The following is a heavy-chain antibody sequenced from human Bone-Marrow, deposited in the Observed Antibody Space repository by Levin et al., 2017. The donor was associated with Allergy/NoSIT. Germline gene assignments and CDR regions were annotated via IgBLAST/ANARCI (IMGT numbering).Heavy chain of an antibody. CDR2: INAGNGET. CDR1: GYILSDHI. CDR3: ARERESYDILTSQHYWFDP. J-gene: IGHJ5*02. D-gene: IGHD3-9*01. V-gene: IGHV1-3*01. Sequence: GASVKVSCKASGYILSDHIMHWVRQAPGQRLEWMGWINAGNGETKYSQKFQGRVTITRDTSASTAYMELTSLTSEDTAIYYCARERESYDILTSQHYWFDPWGQGTLVTVSS.